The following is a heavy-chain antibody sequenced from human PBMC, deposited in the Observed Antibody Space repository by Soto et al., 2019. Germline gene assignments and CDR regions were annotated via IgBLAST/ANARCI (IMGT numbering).Heavy chain of an antibody. V-gene: IGHV1-2*04. CDR2: INPNSGGT. CDR1: GYRFTGYY. J-gene: IGHJ6*02. CDR3: ARVRSSSEVGMDV. D-gene: IGHD6-6*01. Sequence: GASVKLSCEACGYRFTGYYMHWVRQAPGQGLEWMGWINPNSGGTNYAQKFQGWVTMTRDTSISTAYMELSRLRSDDTAVYYCARVRSSSEVGMDVWGQGTTVTVSS.